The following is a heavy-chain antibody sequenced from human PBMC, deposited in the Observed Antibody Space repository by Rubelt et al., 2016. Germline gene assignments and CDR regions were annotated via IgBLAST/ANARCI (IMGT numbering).Heavy chain of an antibody. CDR2: ISSGSSAI. CDR1: GGSISGYF. V-gene: IGHV3-11*04. J-gene: IGHJ4*02. CDR3: ASDIVAATYVFDY. D-gene: IGHD1-26*01. Sequence: SGGSISGYFWSWIRQAPGKGLEWISYISSGSSAIFYADSVKGRFAVSRDNANNSLYLQMNSLRAEDTAMYYCASDIVAATYVFDYWGQGTLVTVSS.